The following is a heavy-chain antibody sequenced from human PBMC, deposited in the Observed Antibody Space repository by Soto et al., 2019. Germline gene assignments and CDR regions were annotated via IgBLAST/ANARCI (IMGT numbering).Heavy chain of an antibody. CDR2: IAPHRDGT. CDR1: GYSFTDYY. J-gene: IGHJ3*02. CDR3: ARGHYGDNAFDI. Sequence: GASVKVSCKASGYSFTDYYMHWIRQAPGQGLEWMGWIAPHRDGTEFAQKFQGRITLTGDTSTSTAYMELKGLTSADTAVYFCARGHYGDNAFDIWGQGTVVTISS. D-gene: IGHD4-17*01. V-gene: IGHV1-2*02.